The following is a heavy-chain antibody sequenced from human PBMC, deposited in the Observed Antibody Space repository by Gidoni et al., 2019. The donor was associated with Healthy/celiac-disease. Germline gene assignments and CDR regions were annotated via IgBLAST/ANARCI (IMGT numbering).Heavy chain of an antibody. CDR1: GFTFSSYS. CDR3: ATGEDIAVAGTPGGDD. CDR2: ISSSSSTI. Sequence: EVQLVESGGGLVQPGASLRLSCAASGFTFSSYSMNWVRQAPGKGLECVSYISSSSSTIYYADSVKGRFTISRDNAKNSLYLQMNSLRDEDTAVYYCATGEDIAVAGTPGGDDWGQGTLVTVSS. V-gene: IGHV3-48*02. J-gene: IGHJ4*02. D-gene: IGHD6-19*01.